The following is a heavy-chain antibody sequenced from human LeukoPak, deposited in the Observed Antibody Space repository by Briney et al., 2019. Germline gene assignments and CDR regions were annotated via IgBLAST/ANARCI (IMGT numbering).Heavy chain of an antibody. J-gene: IGHJ3*02. CDR2: IYYSGST. D-gene: IGHD3-10*01. CDR1: GGSISSYY. CDR3: ARHRVRPYHYGSGSYHAFDI. V-gene: IGHV4-59*08. Sequence: SETLSLTCTVSGGSISSYYWSWIRQPPGKGLEWIGYIYYSGSTNYNPSLKSRVTISVGTSKNQFSLKLSSVTAADTAVYYCARHRVRPYHYGSGSYHAFDIWGQGTMVTVSS.